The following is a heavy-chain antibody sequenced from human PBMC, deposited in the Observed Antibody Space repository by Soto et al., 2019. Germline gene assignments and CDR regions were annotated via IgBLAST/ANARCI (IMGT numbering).Heavy chain of an antibody. CDR2: VNPDGSTT. CDR3: ARVASGSYDWFDP. V-gene: IGHV3-74*01. D-gene: IGHD1-26*01. J-gene: IGHJ5*02. Sequence: EVQLVESGGGLVQPGGSLRLSCAASKFSFSGYWLHWVRQAPGKGLMWVSRVNPDGSTTTYADSVKGRFTISRDNARDTVFLQMNSLRAEDTDVYYCARVASGSYDWFDPWGQGTLVTVSS. CDR1: KFSFSGYW.